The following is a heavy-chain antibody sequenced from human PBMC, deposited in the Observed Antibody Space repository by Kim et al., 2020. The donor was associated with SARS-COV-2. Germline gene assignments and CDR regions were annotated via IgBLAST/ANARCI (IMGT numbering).Heavy chain of an antibody. CDR2: INAGNGNT. D-gene: IGHD4-17*01. V-gene: IGHV1-3*01. J-gene: IGHJ6*02. Sequence: ASVKVSCKASGYTFTSYAMHWVRQAPGQRLEWMGWINAGNGNTKYSQKFQGRVTITRDTSASTAYMELSSLRSEDTAVYYCAQTTVVTPGPNYYYYGMDVWGQGTTVTVSS. CDR1: GYTFTSYA. CDR3: AQTTVVTPGPNYYYYGMDV.